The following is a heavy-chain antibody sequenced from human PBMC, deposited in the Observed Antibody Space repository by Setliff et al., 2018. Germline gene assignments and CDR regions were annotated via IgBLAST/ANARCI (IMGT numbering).Heavy chain of an antibody. CDR3: VRGYCSSSSCYGTMGY. J-gene: IGHJ4*02. CDR1: GFTFSSHW. V-gene: IGHV3-74*01. D-gene: IGHD2-2*01. CDR2: INSDGSTT. Sequence: GSLRLSCAASGFTFSSHWMHWVRQAPGRGLVWVSRINSDGSTTNYADSVKGRFTISRDNAKNTLYLQMNSLRAEDTAVYYCVRGYCSSSSCYGTMGYWGQGTLVTVSS.